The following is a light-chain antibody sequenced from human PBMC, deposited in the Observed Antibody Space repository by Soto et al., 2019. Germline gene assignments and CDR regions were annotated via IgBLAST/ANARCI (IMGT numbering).Light chain of an antibody. CDR2: DNN. CDR1: SSNIGNNY. CDR3: GTWDSRLSDGV. Sequence: QSVLTQPPSVSAAPGQKVTISCSGSSSNIGNNYVSWYQQLPGTAPKLLIYDNNNRPSGIPDRFSGSKSGTSATLGITGRQTGDEADYYCGTWDSRLSDGVFGGGTKVTVL. J-gene: IGLJ3*02. V-gene: IGLV1-51*01.